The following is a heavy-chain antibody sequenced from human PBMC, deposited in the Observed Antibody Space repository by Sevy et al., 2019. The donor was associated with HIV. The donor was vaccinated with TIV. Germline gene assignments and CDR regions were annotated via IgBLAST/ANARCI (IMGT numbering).Heavy chain of an antibody. CDR1: GFTFSSYG. Sequence: GGSLRLSCAASGFTFSSYGMHWVRQAPGKGLEWVAVIWYDGSNKYYADSVKGRFTISRDNSKNTLYLQMNSLRAEDTAVYSCARATDYGDYDDFAIWGQGTMVTDSS. CDR2: IWYDGSNK. D-gene: IGHD4-17*01. J-gene: IGHJ3*02. V-gene: IGHV3-33*01. CDR3: ARATDYGDYDDFAI.